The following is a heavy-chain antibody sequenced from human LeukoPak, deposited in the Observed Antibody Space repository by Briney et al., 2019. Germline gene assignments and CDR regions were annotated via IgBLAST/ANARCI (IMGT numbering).Heavy chain of an antibody. CDR1: GFTFSSYE. V-gene: IGHV3-48*03. J-gene: IGHJ1*01. D-gene: IGHD1-1*01. Sequence: PGGSLRLSCAASGFTFSSYEMNWVRQAPGKGLEWVSYISSSGSTIYYADSVKGRFTISRDNAKNSLYLQMNNLRAEDTAVYFCVRDLMGSGSTTAYLHHWGQGTLVTVSS. CDR3: VRDLMGSGSTTAYLHH. CDR2: ISSSGSTI.